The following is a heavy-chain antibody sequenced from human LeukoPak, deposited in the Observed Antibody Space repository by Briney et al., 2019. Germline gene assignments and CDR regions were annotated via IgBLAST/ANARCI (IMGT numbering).Heavy chain of an antibody. Sequence: PGGSLRLSCAASGFTFSSYAMSWVRQAPGKGLEWVSAISGSGGSTYYADSVKGRFTISRDNAKNSLYLQMNSLRAEDTAVYYCAKEVGLSPTWYSPVGWFDPWGQGTLVTVSS. CDR3: AKEVGLSPTWYSPVGWFDP. CDR1: GFTFSSYA. V-gene: IGHV3-23*01. CDR2: ISGSGGST. D-gene: IGHD6-13*01. J-gene: IGHJ5*02.